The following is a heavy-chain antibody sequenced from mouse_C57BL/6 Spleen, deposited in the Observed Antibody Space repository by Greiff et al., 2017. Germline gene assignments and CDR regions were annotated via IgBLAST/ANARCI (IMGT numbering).Heavy chain of an antibody. CDR3: ARGDGYDGYFDY. CDR1: GYTFTSYW. Sequence: VQLQQPGAELVRPGSSVKLSCKASGYTFTSYWMHWVKQRPIQGLEWIGNIDPSDSETHYNQKFKDKATLTVDKSSSTAYMQLSSLTSEDSAVYYCARGDGYDGYFDYWGQGTTLTVSS. V-gene: IGHV1-52*01. CDR2: IDPSDSET. J-gene: IGHJ2*01. D-gene: IGHD2-2*01.